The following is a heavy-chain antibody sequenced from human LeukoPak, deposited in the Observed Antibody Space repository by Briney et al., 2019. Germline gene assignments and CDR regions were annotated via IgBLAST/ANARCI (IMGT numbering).Heavy chain of an antibody. CDR3: ARDPLY. V-gene: IGHV3-30*03. J-gene: IGHJ4*02. Sequence: GGSLRLSCAASGFTFSSYGMHWVRQAPGKGLEWVAVIPYDGSNKYYADSVKGRFTISRDNSKNTLYLQLNSLRGEDTAMYYCARDPLYWGQGALVTVSS. CDR2: IPYDGSNK. CDR1: GFTFSSYG.